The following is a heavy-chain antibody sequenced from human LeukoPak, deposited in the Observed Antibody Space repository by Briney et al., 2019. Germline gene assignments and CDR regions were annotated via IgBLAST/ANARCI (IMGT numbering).Heavy chain of an antibody. CDR3: ARDGSGSYRM. CDR2: INHSGST. D-gene: IGHD3-10*01. J-gene: IGHJ4*02. CDR1: GGSFSGYY. Sequence: PSETLSLTCAVYGGSFSGYYWSWIRRPPGKGLEWIGEINHSGSTNYNPSLKSRVTISVDTSKNQFSLKLSSVTAADTAVYYCARDGSGSYRMWGQGTLVTVSS. V-gene: IGHV4-34*01.